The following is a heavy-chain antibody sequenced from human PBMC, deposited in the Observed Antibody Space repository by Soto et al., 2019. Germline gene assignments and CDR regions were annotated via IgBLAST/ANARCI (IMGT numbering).Heavy chain of an antibody. V-gene: IGHV4-31*03. D-gene: IGHD2-2*01. CDR2: IFYTGRT. J-gene: IGHJ6*02. CDR1: GGFVDGGCYH. Sequence: SETLSLTCSVSGGFVDGGCYHWTWIRQHPGKGLEWIGRIFYTGRTYYNPSLGGRIIVSMDTSKNQFSLKLSSVTDADTAVYYCSRGGTTSPYFFYGMDVWGRGTTVTVSS. CDR3: SRGGTTSPYFFYGMDV.